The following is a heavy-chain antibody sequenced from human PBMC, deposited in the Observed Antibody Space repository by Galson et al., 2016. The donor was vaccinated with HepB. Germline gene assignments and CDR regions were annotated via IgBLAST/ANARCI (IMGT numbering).Heavy chain of an antibody. D-gene: IGHD3-16*01. V-gene: IGHV4-4*02. CDR3: ARKPPPVAYYGLDV. J-gene: IGHJ6*02. CDR2: VYHDGSI. Sequence: SLRLSCAASGFTFSNYGIHWVRQAPGKGLEWIGEVYHDGSINYTPSVKSRITISVDKSKNQFSPKLTSMTAADTAVYYCARKPPPVAYYGLDVWGQGTTVIVSS. CDR1: GFTFSNYG.